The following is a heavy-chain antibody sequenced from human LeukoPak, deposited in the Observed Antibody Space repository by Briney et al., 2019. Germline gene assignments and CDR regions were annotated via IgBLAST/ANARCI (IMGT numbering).Heavy chain of an antibody. CDR3: AREKVVGITIFGVVITPYYYYYGMDV. CDR1: GFTFSSYT. CDR2: IKQDGSEK. J-gene: IGHJ6*02. D-gene: IGHD3-3*01. V-gene: IGHV3-7*01. Sequence: GGSLRLSCAASGFTFSSYTMHWVRQAPGKGLEWVANIKQDGSEKYYVDSVKGRFTISRDNAKNSLYLQMNSLRAEDTAVYYCAREKVVGITIFGVVITPYYYYYGMDVWGQGTTVTVSS.